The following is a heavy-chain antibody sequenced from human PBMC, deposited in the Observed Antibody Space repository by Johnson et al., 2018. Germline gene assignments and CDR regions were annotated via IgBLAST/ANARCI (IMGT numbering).Heavy chain of an antibody. V-gene: IGHV3-13*01. D-gene: IGHD2-15*01. CDR3: ARDWVVVAATDAFDI. Sequence: VQLVQSGGGLVQPGRSLRLSCAASGFTFSNYDMHWVRQATGKDLEWVSGIGTVGDTYYPGSVKGRFTISRENAKNSLYLQMNSLRAEDTAVYYCARDWVVVAATDAFDIWGQGTMVTVSS. CDR2: IGTVGDT. CDR1: GFTFSNYD. J-gene: IGHJ3*02.